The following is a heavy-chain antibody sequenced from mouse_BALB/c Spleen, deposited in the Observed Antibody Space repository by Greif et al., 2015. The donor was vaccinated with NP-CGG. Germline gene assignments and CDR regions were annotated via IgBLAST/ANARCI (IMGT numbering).Heavy chain of an antibody. V-gene: IGHV5-12-1*01. D-gene: IGHD2-3*01. J-gene: IGHJ3*01. CDR1: GFAFSSYD. Sequence: EVMLVESGGGLVKPGGSLKLSCAASGFAFSSYDMSWVRQTPEKRLEWVAYISSGGGSTYYPDTVKGRFTISRDNAKNTLYLQMSSLKSEDTAMYYCARRGYSFAYWGQGTLVTVSA. CDR2: ISSGGGST. CDR3: ARRGYSFAY.